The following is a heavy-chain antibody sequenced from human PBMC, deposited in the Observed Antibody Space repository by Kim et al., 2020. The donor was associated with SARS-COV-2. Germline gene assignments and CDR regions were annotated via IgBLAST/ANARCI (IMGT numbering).Heavy chain of an antibody. CDR1: GFTFSSYG. CDR2: IWYDGSNK. J-gene: IGHJ6*02. Sequence: GGSLRLSCAASGFTFSSYGMHWVRQAPGKGLEWVAVIWYDGSNKYYADSVKGRFTISRDNSKNTLYLQMNSLRAEDTAVYYCARDRLGSSSWWVPFNYYYYGMDVWGQGTTVTVSS. CDR3: ARDRLGSSSWWVPFNYYYYGMDV. V-gene: IGHV3-33*01. D-gene: IGHD6-13*01.